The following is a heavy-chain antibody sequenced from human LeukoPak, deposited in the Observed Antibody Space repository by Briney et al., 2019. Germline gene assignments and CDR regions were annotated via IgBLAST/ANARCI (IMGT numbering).Heavy chain of an antibody. CDR2: ISSGSNTI. J-gene: IGHJ4*02. D-gene: IGHD1-26*01. CDR3: AGRVGATYYFDW. CDR1: EFTFSTYS. V-gene: IGHV3-48*01. Sequence: RPGGSLRLSCAASEFTFSTYSMNWVRQAPEKGLEWISYISSGSNTIYYADSVKGRFTISRDNAKNSLYLQMNSLRAEDTAVYYCAGRVGATYYFDWWGQGTLVTVSS.